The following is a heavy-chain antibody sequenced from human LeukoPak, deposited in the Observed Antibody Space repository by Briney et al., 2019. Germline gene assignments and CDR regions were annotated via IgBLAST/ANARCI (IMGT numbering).Heavy chain of an antibody. V-gene: IGHV1-2*02. Sequence: ASVKVSCKASGYTFTGYYMHWLRQAPGQGLEWMGWINPNSGGTNYAQKFQGRVTMTRDTSISTAYMELSRLRSDDTAVYYCARTTAAIPYYYYYMDVWGKGTTVTVSS. CDR1: GYTFTGYY. J-gene: IGHJ6*03. D-gene: IGHD2-2*02. CDR2: INPNSGGT. CDR3: ARTTAAIPYYYYYMDV.